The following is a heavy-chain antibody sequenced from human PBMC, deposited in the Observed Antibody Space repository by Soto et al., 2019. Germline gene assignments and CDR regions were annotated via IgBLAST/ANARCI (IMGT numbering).Heavy chain of an antibody. V-gene: IGHV1-2*04. Sequence: GASVKVSCKASGYTFTGYYMHWVRQAPGQGLEWMGWINPNSGGTNYAQKFQGWVTMTRDTSISIAYLQMNSLKTEDTAVYYCTRGGRGGMYYDILDVWGQGTTVTVSS. CDR3: TRGGRGGMYYDILDV. J-gene: IGHJ6*02. CDR2: INPNSGGT. D-gene: IGHD3-9*01. CDR1: GYTFTGYY.